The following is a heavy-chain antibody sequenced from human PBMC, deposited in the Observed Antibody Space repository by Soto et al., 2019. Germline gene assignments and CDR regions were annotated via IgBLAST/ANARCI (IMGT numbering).Heavy chain of an antibody. V-gene: IGHV1-46*01. D-gene: IGHD5-18*01. CDR1: GYTFTSYY. J-gene: IGHJ4*02. CDR2: INPSGGST. Sequence: ASVKVSFKASGYTFTSYYMPWVLQAPGQGLECMGIINPSGGSTSYAQKFQGRVTMTRDTSTSTVYMELSSPRSEDTAVYYCVYSYGFSSDYWGQGTLVTVSS. CDR3: VYSYGFSSDY.